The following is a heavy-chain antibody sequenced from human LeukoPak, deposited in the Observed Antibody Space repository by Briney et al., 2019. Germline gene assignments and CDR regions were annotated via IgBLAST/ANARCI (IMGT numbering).Heavy chain of an antibody. J-gene: IGHJ4*02. CDR3: ARVGAGITIFGVAPSGYDY. CDR1: GFTFSSYA. CDR2: ISYDGSNK. D-gene: IGHD3-3*01. V-gene: IGHV3-30*04. Sequence: GGSLRLSCAASGFTFSSYAMHWVRQARGKGLEWVAVISYDGSNKYYADSVKGRFTISRDNSKNTLYLQMNSLRAEDTAVYYCARVGAGITIFGVAPSGYDYWGQGTLVTVSS.